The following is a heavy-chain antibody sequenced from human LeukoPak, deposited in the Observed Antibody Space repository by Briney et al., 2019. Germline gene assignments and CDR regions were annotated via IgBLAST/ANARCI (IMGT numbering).Heavy chain of an antibody. CDR2: TSGSGGST. J-gene: IGHJ3*02. CDR3: AKGPPSTYCSSTSCRNYYAFDI. D-gene: IGHD2-2*01. CDR1: GFTFSSYA. Sequence: GGSLRLSCAASGFTFSSYAMSWVRQAPGKGLEWVSATSGSGGSTYYADSVKGRFTISRDNSKNTLYLQMNSLRAEDTAVYYCAKGPPSTYCSSTSCRNYYAFDIWGQGTMVTVSS. V-gene: IGHV3-23*01.